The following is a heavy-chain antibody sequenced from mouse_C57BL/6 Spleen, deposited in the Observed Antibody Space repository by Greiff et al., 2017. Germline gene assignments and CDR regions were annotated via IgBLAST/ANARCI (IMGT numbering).Heavy chain of an antibody. J-gene: IGHJ3*01. CDR2: IYPGDGDT. CDR1: GYAFSSSW. Sequence: VQLQQSGPELVKPGASVKISCKASGYAFSSSWMNWVKQRPGKGLEWIGRIYPGDGDTNYNGKFKGKATLTADKSSSTAYMQLSSLTSDDSAVYFGARGECAYWGQGTLVTVAA. CDR3: ARGECAY. V-gene: IGHV1-82*01.